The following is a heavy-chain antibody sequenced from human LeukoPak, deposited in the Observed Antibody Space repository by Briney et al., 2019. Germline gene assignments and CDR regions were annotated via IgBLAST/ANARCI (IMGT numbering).Heavy chain of an antibody. CDR2: INHSGST. J-gene: IGHJ6*02. CDR1: GGSFSGYY. Sequence: SETLSLTCAVYGGSFSGYYWSWIRQPPGKGLEWIGEINHSGSTNYNPSLKSRVTISVDTSKNQFSLKLSSVTAADTAVYYCASFMTTHAYYYYYGMDVWGQGTTVIVSS. D-gene: IGHD4-4*01. CDR3: ASFMTTHAYYYYYGMDV. V-gene: IGHV4-34*01.